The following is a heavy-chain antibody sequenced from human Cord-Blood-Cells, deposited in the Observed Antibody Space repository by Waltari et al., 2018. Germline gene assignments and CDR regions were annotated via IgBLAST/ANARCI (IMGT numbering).Heavy chain of an antibody. Sequence: EVQLLESGGGLVQPGGSLRLSCAASGFTFRSYALGWVRQAPGKGLEWVSAISCSGGSTYYADSVKGRFTISRDNSKNTLYLQMNSLRAEDTAVYYCAKSGWVGIDYWGQGTLVTVSS. J-gene: IGHJ4*02. CDR2: ISCSGGST. CDR3: AKSGWVGIDY. V-gene: IGHV3-23*01. D-gene: IGHD3-9*01. CDR1: GFTFRSYA.